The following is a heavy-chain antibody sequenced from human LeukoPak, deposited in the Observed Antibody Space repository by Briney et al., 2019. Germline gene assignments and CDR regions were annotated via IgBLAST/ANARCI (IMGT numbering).Heavy chain of an antibody. J-gene: IGHJ5*02. D-gene: IGHD3-9*01. V-gene: IGHV1-8*01. CDR3: ARARLVIGNWFDP. Sequence: ASVKVSCKASGYTFTSYDINWVRQATGQGLEWMGWMNPNSGNTGYAQKFQGRVTMTRNTSISTAYMELSSLRSEDTAVYYCARARLVIGNWFDPWGQGTLVTVSS. CDR1: GYTFTSYD. CDR2: MNPNSGNT.